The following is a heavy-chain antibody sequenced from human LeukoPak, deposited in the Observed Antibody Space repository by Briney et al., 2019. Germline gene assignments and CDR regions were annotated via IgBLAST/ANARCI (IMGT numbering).Heavy chain of an antibody. D-gene: IGHD3-22*01. CDR3: ARGEKYYDSSGYYYEPDY. CDR2: ISSSGSTI. Sequence: GGSLRLSCAASGFTFSDYYMSWIRQAPGKGLKWVSYISSSGSTIYYADSVKGRFTISRDNAKNSLYLQMNSLRAEDTAVYYCARGEKYYDSSGYYYEPDYWGQGTLVTVSS. J-gene: IGHJ4*02. CDR1: GFTFSDYY. V-gene: IGHV3-11*01.